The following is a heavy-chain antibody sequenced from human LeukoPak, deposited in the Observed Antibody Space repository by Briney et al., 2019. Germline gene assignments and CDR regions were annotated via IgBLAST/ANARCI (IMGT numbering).Heavy chain of an antibody. V-gene: IGHV3-23*01. CDR3: AKGGAVSYYYYYMDV. CDR2: ISGSGGST. CDR1: GFTFSSYA. Sequence: GGSLRLSCAASGFTFSSYAMSWVRQAPGKGLEWVSAISGSGGSTYYADSVKGRFTISRDNFKNTLYLQMNSLRAEDTAVYYCAKGGAVSYYYYYMDVWGKGTTVTVSS. J-gene: IGHJ6*03. D-gene: IGHD6-19*01.